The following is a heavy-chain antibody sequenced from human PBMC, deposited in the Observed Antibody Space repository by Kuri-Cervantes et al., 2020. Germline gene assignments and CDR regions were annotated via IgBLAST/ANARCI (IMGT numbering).Heavy chain of an antibody. J-gene: IGHJ3*02. Sequence: SETLSLTCTVSGGSISSYYWSWIRQPPGKGLEWIGYIYYSGSTNYNPSLKSRVTISVDTSKNQFSLKLSSVTAADTAVYYCARAWSSGWQKDAFDIWGQGIMVTVSS. D-gene: IGHD6-19*01. CDR1: GGSISSYY. V-gene: IGHV4-59*01. CDR3: ARAWSSGWQKDAFDI. CDR2: IYYSGST.